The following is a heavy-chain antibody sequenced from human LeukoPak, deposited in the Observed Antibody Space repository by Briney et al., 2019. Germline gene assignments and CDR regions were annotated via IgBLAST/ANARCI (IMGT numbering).Heavy chain of an antibody. V-gene: IGHV4-39*01. J-gene: IGHJ3*02. D-gene: IGHD3-22*01. CDR2: IYYSGST. CDR1: GGSISSSSYY. CDR3: ASGPMIGSGYAFDI. Sequence: PSETLSLTCTVSGGSISSSSYYWGWIRQPPGKGLEWIGSIYYSGSTYYNPSLKSRVTISVDTSKNQFSLKLSSVTAADTAVYYCASGPMIGSGYAFDIWGQGTMVTVSS.